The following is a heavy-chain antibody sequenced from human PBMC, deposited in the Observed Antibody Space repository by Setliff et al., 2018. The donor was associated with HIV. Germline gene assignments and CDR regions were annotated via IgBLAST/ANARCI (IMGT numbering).Heavy chain of an antibody. Sequence: GSLRLSCAASGFTFSSYWMTWVRQAPGKGLQWVANIRRDEGEKYYVDSVKGRFTISRDNSKNTVYLQLNSLRPEDTAVYYCASARIPTGGTSTSFDYWGQGTLVTVSS. CDR1: GFTFSSYW. V-gene: IGHV3-7*01. CDR2: IRRDEGEK. D-gene: IGHD1-1*01. J-gene: IGHJ4*02. CDR3: ASARIPTGGTSTSFDY.